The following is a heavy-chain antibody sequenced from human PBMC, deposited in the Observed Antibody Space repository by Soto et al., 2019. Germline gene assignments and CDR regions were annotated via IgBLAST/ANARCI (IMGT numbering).Heavy chain of an antibody. V-gene: IGHV1-3*01. D-gene: IGHD3-3*01. CDR1: EYAFSSYA. J-gene: IGHJ4*02. CDR2: INAGNGHT. Sequence: VQLVQSGAEVKKPGASVRASCKPSEYAFSSYAIHWVRQAPGQRLEWMGWINAGNGHTRYSQKFQGRVIITANKSAKTAYMQLDSLTSGDTAVYYCASPHDFWSNYFDYWGQGTLVTVSS. CDR3: ASPHDFWSNYFDY.